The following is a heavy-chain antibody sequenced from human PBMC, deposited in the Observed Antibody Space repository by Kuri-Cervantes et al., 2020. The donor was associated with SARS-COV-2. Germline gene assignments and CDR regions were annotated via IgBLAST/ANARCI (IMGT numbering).Heavy chain of an antibody. D-gene: IGHD3-22*01. V-gene: IGHV3-30-3*01. CDR3: ANGGGGYYLHEAFDI. CDR2: ISYDGSNK. J-gene: IGHJ3*02. CDR1: GFTFSSYA. Sequence: GESLKISCAAPGFTFSSYAMHWVRQAPGKGLEWVAVISYDGSNKYYADSVKGRFTISRYNSKNTLYLKMHSLGAEDTAEYSCANGGGGYYLHEAFDIWGQGTMVTVSS.